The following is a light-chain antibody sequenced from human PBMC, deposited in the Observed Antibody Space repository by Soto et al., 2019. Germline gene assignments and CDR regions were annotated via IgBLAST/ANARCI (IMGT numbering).Light chain of an antibody. CDR1: QSISSY. V-gene: IGKV1-39*01. CDR3: QQSYSTPWT. CDR2: AAS. J-gene: IGKJ1*01. Sequence: DIQMTQSPSSLSASVGDRVTITCRASQSISSYLQWYQQKPGKAPQLLIYAASSLQSGVPSKFSGCGSGTDFTLTISSLQPEDFATYYCQQSYSTPWTFGQGTKVEI.